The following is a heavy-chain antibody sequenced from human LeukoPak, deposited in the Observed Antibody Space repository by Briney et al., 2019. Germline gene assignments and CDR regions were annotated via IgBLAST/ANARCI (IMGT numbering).Heavy chain of an antibody. CDR3: ARVNSETGYFDY. J-gene: IGHJ4*02. CDR1: GESFSGYY. V-gene: IGHV4-59*10. Sequence: PSETLSLTCAVYGESFSGYYWSWIRQPAGKGLEWIGRIYTSGSTNYNPSLKSRVTMSVDTSKNQFSLKLSSVTAADTAVYYCARVNSETGYFDYWGQGTLVTVSS. D-gene: IGHD1-14*01. CDR2: IYTSGST.